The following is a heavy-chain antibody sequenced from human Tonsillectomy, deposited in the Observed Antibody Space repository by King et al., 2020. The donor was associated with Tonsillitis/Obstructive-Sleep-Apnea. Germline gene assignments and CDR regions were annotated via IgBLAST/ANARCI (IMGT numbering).Heavy chain of an antibody. CDR3: ARGLMDEGYCSSTSCYTGWYFDL. Sequence: VQLVESGGGLVKPGGSLRLSCAASGFTFSSYSMNWVRQAPGKGLEWVSSISSSNTYIYYADSMKGRFTISRDNAKNSLYLQVNSLRAEDTAGYYCARGLMDEGYCSSTSCYTGWYFDLWGRGTLVTVSS. CDR2: ISSSNTYI. V-gene: IGHV3-21*04. CDR1: GFTFSSYS. D-gene: IGHD2-2*02. J-gene: IGHJ2*01.